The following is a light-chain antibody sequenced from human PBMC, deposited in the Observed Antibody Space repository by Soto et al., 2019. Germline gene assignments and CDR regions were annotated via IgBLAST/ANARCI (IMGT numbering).Light chain of an antibody. CDR2: AAS. CDR1: ESVTSS. CDR3: QQYNIWPLWT. V-gene: IGKV3-15*01. J-gene: IGKJ1*01. Sequence: VIGRSSARLPVSSEHRDALSCRASESVTSSLAWYQQKPGQPPRLLIYAASTNATDVPARFSGGGSETVFTLIISSLQSEDFAVYYYQQYNIWPLWTFGLGTKVDIK.